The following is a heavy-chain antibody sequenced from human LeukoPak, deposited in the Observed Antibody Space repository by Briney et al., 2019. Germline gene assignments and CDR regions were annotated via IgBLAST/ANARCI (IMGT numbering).Heavy chain of an antibody. CDR1: GFTFSSYW. D-gene: IGHD6-13*01. Sequence: GGSLRLSCVASGFTFSSYWMSWVRQAPGKGLEWVANIKQDGSEKYYVDSVKGRFTISRDNAKNSLYLQMNSLRAEDTGMYYCATGAQQLGYWGQGTLVTVSS. J-gene: IGHJ4*02. CDR2: IKQDGSEK. CDR3: ATGAQQLGY. V-gene: IGHV3-7*03.